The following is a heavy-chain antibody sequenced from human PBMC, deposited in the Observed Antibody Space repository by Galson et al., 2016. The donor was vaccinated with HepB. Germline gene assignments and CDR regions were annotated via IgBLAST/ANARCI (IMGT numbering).Heavy chain of an antibody. J-gene: IGHJ6*02. Sequence: SVKVSCKASGYTFTSYAMHWVRQAPGQRLEWMGWINAGNGNTKYSQKFQGRVTITRDTSASTAYMELRSLKSEDTAVYYCAGVVPAAMPYYYYGMDVWGQGTTVTVSS. D-gene: IGHD2-2*01. V-gene: IGHV1-3*01. CDR1: GYTFTSYA. CDR2: INAGNGNT. CDR3: AGVVPAAMPYYYYGMDV.